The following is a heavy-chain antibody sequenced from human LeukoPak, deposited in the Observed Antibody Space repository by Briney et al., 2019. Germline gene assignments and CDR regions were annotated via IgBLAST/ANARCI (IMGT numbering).Heavy chain of an antibody. CDR1: GFTFSSYS. D-gene: IGHD4-17*01. V-gene: IGHV3-48*04. CDR3: ARDYGDYPGHYGMDV. CDR2: ISSSSSTI. Sequence: PGGSLRLSCAASGFTFSSYSMNWVRQAPGKGLEWVSYISSSSSTIYYADSVKGRFTISRDNAKNSLYLQMNSLRAEDTAVYYCARDYGDYPGHYGMDVWGQGTTVTVSS. J-gene: IGHJ6*02.